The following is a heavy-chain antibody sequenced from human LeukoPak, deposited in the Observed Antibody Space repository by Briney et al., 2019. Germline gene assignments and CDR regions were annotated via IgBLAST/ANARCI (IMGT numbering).Heavy chain of an antibody. CDR3: ARVPLSGRIEIDY. V-gene: IGHV3-7*01. J-gene: IGHJ4*02. CDR2: IKQDGSEK. D-gene: IGHD2-15*01. Sequence: GGSLRLSCAASGSTFSSYSMTWVRQAPGKGLEWVAYIKQDGSEKHYVDSMKGRFTISRDNAKNSLYLQMNSLRAEDTAVYYCARVPLSGRIEIDYWGQGTLVTVSS. CDR1: GSTFSSYS.